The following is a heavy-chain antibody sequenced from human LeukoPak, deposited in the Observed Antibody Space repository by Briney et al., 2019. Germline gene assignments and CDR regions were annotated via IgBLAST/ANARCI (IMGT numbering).Heavy chain of an antibody. CDR3: VRRYCSSSSCTLDS. V-gene: IGHV3-48*03. Sequence: GGSLRLSCAASGFTFSSYEMIWVRQAPGKALEWVSYISSSGRTIFYADSVKGRFTVSRDNAKNSLYLQMNSLRAEDTAVYYCVRRYCSSSSCTLDSWGQGTLFTVSS. CDR2: ISSSGRTI. CDR1: GFTFSSYE. D-gene: IGHD2-15*01. J-gene: IGHJ4*02.